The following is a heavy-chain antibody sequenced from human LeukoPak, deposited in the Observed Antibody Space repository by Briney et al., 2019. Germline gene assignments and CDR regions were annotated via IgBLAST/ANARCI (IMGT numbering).Heavy chain of an antibody. CDR1: GFTFSSYG. Sequence: GGSLRLSCAASGFTFSSYGMHWVRQAPGKGLEWVAVISYDGSNKYYADSVKGRFTISRDNSKSTLYLQMNSLRAEDTAVYYCAKDPSKQQLVRGWFDPWGQGTLVTVSS. CDR2: ISYDGSNK. D-gene: IGHD6-13*01. J-gene: IGHJ5*02. CDR3: AKDPSKQQLVRGWFDP. V-gene: IGHV3-30*18.